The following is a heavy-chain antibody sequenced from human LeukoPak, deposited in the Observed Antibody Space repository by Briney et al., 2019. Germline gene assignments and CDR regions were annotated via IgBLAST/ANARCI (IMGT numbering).Heavy chain of an antibody. J-gene: IGHJ4*02. D-gene: IGHD5-18*01. CDR1: GFTFSSYS. CDR2: ISSTSIYI. Sequence: GGSLRLSCAASGFTFSSYSMNWVRQAPGKGLEWVSYISSTSIYIYYADSVKGRFTISRDNAKNSLYLQMNSLRAEDTAVYYCARGTGHSYGLDYWGQGTLVTVSS. CDR3: ARGTGHSYGLDY. V-gene: IGHV3-21*01.